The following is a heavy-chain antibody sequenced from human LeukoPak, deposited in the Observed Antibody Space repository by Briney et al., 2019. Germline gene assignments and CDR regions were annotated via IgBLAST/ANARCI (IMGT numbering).Heavy chain of an antibody. Sequence: ASVKVSCKASGYTFTSYGISWVRQAPGQGLEWMGWISAYNGNTNYAQKLQGRVTMTTDTSTSTAYMELRGLRSDDTAVYYCVQYRSSTSCYEEFDYWGQGTLVTVSS. CDR1: GYTFTSYG. CDR3: VQYRSSTSCYEEFDY. J-gene: IGHJ4*02. CDR2: ISAYNGNT. D-gene: IGHD2-2*01. V-gene: IGHV1-18*01.